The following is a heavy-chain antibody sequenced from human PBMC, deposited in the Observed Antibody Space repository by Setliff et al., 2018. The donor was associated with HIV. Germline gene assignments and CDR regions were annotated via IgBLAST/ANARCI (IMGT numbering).Heavy chain of an antibody. CDR3: AREKLEGGIIRAFDI. CDR2: IYYSGST. D-gene: IGHD3-16*01. Sequence: KTSETLSLTCTVSGGSISSGGYYWSWIRQHPGKGLEWIGYIYYSGSTYYNPSLKSRVTISVDTSKNQFSLKLSSVTAADTAVYYCAREKLEGGIIRAFDIWGQGTMVTVSS. J-gene: IGHJ3*02. V-gene: IGHV4-31*03. CDR1: GGSISSGGYY.